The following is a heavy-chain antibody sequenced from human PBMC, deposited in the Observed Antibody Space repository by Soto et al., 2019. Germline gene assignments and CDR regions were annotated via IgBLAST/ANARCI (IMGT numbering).Heavy chain of an antibody. CDR3: ARRRGYGPHYFDY. Sequence: QVQLQESGPGLVKPSETLSLTCTVSGGSISSYYWSWIRQPPGKGLEWIGYIYYSGSTNYNPSLKSRVTISVDTSKNQFSLKLSSVTAADTAVYYCARRRGYGPHYFDYWGQGTLVTVSS. J-gene: IGHJ4*02. CDR2: IYYSGST. D-gene: IGHD5-12*01. CDR1: GGSISSYY. V-gene: IGHV4-59*01.